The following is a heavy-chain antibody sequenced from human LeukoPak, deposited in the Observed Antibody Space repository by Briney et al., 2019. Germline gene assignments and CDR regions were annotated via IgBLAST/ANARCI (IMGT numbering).Heavy chain of an antibody. Sequence: PSETLSLTCTVSGGSISSYYWSWIRQPPGKGLEWIGHIYYRGSTNYNPSLKSRVTISVDTSKNQFSLKLSSVTAADTAVYYCARVERIQLWWPTYFDYWGQGTLVTVSS. D-gene: IGHD5-18*01. J-gene: IGHJ4*02. CDR3: ARVERIQLWWPTYFDY. CDR2: IYYRGST. CDR1: GGSISSYY. V-gene: IGHV4-59*01.